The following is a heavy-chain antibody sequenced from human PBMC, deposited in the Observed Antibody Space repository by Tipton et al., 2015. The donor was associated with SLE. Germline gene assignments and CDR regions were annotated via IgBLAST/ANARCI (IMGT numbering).Heavy chain of an antibody. Sequence: SLRLSCAASGFTVSSNYMSWVRQAPGKGLEWVSVIYSGGSTYYADSVKGRFTISRDNSKNTLYLQMNSLRAEATAVYYCARAMVRGEWYFDYWGQGTLVTVSS. V-gene: IGHV3-53*01. CDR1: GFTVSSNY. CDR2: IYSGGST. J-gene: IGHJ4*02. D-gene: IGHD3-10*01. CDR3: ARAMVRGEWYFDY.